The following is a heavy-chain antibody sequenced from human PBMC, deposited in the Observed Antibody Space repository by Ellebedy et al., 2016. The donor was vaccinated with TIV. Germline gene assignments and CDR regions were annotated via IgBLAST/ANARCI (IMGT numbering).Heavy chain of an antibody. CDR1: GFKFDSYS. V-gene: IGHV3-21*06. CDR3: VRWDDYEGWDL. D-gene: IGHD3-22*01. CDR2: INKRSSLI. Sequence: PGGSLRLSCGGSGFKFDSYSINWFRQAPGKGLEWLSYINKRSSLIYYADPVKGRFTMSRVNSRSSAYLQMNSLRAEDSAVYYCVRWDDYEGWDLWGQGTVATVSS. J-gene: IGHJ5*02.